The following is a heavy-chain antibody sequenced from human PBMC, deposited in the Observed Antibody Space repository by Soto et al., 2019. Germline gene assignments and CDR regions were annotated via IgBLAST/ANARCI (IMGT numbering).Heavy chain of an antibody. V-gene: IGHV1-2*02. D-gene: IGHD5-12*01. CDR3: ARDMVSTIGNFDF. CDR2: LNPNSGAT. J-gene: IGHJ4*02. Sequence: VKVSCKTSGYTFIGYYIHWVRQASGQGLEWVGWLNPNSGATTYAQNFQGRVTMTRDRSITTAYMELSGLRADDTAVYYCARDMVSTIGNFDFWGQGTPVTVSS. CDR1: GYTFIGYY.